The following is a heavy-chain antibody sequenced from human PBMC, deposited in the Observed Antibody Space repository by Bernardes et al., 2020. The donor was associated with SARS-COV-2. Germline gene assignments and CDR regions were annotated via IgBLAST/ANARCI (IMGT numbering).Heavy chain of an antibody. CDR3: AKTGPKKVPNHSRYNWFDP. V-gene: IGHV3-9*02. CDR1: GFTSDDYA. CDR2: ISWTSGSI. J-gene: IGHJ5*02. Sequence: SLRPSCATSGFTSDDYAIHRARQAPAKGLEWVLGISWTSGSIVSADSVKRRFTISRDNAKNSLYLQMNSLGAEDTALYYCAKTGPKKVPNHSRYNWFDPWGQGTLVTVSS.